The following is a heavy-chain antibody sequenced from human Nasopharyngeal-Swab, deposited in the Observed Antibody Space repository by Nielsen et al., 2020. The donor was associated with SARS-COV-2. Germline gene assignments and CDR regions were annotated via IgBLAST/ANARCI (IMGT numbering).Heavy chain of an antibody. D-gene: IGHD2-21*02. CDR3: ARALPDTYCGGDCYYN. CDR2: ITSGNSV. CDR1: GFTFSPYT. J-gene: IGHJ4*02. Sequence: ETLSLTCATSGFTFSPYTMTWVRQAPGKGLQWISYITSGNSVQYADSVRGRFTISRDNAKNSLYLQMNSLRAEDTAVYYCARALPDTYCGGDCYYNWGQGTLVTVSS. V-gene: IGHV3-48*04.